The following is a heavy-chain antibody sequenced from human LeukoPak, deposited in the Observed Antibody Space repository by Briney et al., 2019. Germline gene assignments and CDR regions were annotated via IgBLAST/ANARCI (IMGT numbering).Heavy chain of an antibody. Sequence: GGSLRLSCAASGFTFSSYAMSWVRQAPGKGLEWVSGISDSGGSTYYADSVKGRFTISRDNSKNTLYLQMNSLRAEDTAVYYCAKGRYYYDQAAFDYWGQGTLVTVSS. J-gene: IGHJ4*02. CDR1: GFTFSSYA. CDR2: ISDSGGST. CDR3: AKGRYYYDQAAFDY. V-gene: IGHV3-23*01. D-gene: IGHD3-22*01.